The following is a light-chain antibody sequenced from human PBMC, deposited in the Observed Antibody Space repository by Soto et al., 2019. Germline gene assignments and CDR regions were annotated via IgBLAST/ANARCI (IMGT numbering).Light chain of an antibody. CDR2: LNSDGSH. CDR3: QPWGTGIPYV. J-gene: IGLJ1*01. Sequence: QLVLTQSPSASASLGASVKLTCTLSSGHSSYAIAWHQQQPEKGPRYLMKLNSDGSHSKGDGIPDRFSGSSSGAERYLPISSFQSEDEADCYRQPWGTGIPYVFGTGTKVTVL. V-gene: IGLV4-69*01. CDR1: SGHSSYA.